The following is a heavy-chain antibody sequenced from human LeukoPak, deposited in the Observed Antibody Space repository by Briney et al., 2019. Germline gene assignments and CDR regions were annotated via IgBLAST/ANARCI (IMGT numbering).Heavy chain of an antibody. D-gene: IGHD3-10*01. V-gene: IGHV4-34*01. CDR3: AIVLRAGWFDP. J-gene: IGHJ5*02. CDR1: GGSFSGYY. Sequence: PSETLSLTCAVYGGSFSGYYWSWIRQPPGKGLEWIGEINHSGSTNYNPSLKSRVTISVDPSKNQFSLKLSSVTAADTAVYYCAIVLRAGWFDPWGQGTLVTVSS. CDR2: INHSGST.